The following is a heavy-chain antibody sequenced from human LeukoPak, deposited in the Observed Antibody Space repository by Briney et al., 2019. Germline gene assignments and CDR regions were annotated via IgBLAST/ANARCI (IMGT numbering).Heavy chain of an antibody. Sequence: PGGSLRLSCAASGFTFSSYAMHWVRQAPGKGLEWVAVISYDRSNKYYADSVKGRFTISRDNSKNTLYLQMNSLRAEDTAVYYCASSRSYSGWFDPWGQGTLVTVSS. CDR2: ISYDRSNK. J-gene: IGHJ5*02. D-gene: IGHD1-26*01. CDR1: GFTFSSYA. CDR3: ASSRSYSGWFDP. V-gene: IGHV3-30-3*01.